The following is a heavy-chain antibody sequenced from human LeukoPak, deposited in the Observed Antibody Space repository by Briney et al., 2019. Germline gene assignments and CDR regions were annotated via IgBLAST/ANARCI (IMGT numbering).Heavy chain of an antibody. CDR2: IYYSGST. J-gene: IGHJ6*02. Sequence: PSETLSLTCTVSGGSISSYYWSWIRQPPGKGLEWIGYIYYSGSTNYNPSLKNRVTISVDTSKNQFSLKLSSVTAADTAVYYCASGHYDILTGYYPGTYYYGMDVWGQGTTVTVSS. V-gene: IGHV4-59*08. CDR3: ASGHYDILTGYYPGTYYYGMDV. D-gene: IGHD3-9*01. CDR1: GGSISSYY.